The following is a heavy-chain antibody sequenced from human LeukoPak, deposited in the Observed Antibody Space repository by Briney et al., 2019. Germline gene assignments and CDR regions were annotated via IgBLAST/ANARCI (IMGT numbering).Heavy chain of an antibody. CDR3: ARIMLSWREFDC. D-gene: IGHD1-26*01. Sequence: SETLSLTCAVYGGSFSGYYWSWIRQPPGKGLEGSGEINHSGSTNYNPSLKSRVTISVDTSKNQFSLKLSSVTAADTAVYYCARIMLSWREFDCWGQGTLVTVSS. V-gene: IGHV4-34*01. J-gene: IGHJ4*02. CDR1: GGSFSGYY. CDR2: INHSGST.